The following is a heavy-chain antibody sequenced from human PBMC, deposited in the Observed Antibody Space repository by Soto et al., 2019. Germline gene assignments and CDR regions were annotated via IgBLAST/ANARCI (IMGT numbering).Heavy chain of an antibody. D-gene: IGHD2-21*02. CDR2: IYYTGRA. CDR1: GGSIRDYF. Sequence: QVQLQESGPGLVKPSETLSLTCTVSGGSIRDYFWSWIRQPPGKGLEWIGQIYYTGRANYNSSLKSRVTMSLDTSKNQFSLKLTSVTAADTAVYYCARDTQYGGGDWYEDWFDSWGQGTLVTVSS. CDR3: ARDTQYGGGDWYEDWFDS. J-gene: IGHJ5*01. V-gene: IGHV4-59*13.